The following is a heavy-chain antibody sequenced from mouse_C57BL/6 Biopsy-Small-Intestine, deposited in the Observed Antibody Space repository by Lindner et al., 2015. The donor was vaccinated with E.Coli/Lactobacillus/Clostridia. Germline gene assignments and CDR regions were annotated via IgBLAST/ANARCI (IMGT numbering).Heavy chain of an antibody. J-gene: IGHJ4*01. Sequence: VQLQESGAELVKPGASVKLSCTASGFNIKDYYMHWVKQRTEQGLEWIGRIDPEDGETEYTPKFQGKATMTADTSSNTAYLQLSSLTSEDTAVYYCTTVGSSPYYAMDYWGQGTSVTVSS. D-gene: IGHD1-1*01. V-gene: IGHV14-1*01. CDR1: GFNIKDYY. CDR2: IDPEDGET. CDR3: TTVGSSPYYAMDY.